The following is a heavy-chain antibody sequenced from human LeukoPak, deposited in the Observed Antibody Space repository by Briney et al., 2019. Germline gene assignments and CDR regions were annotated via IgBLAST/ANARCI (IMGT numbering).Heavy chain of an antibody. Sequence: ASVKVSCKASGYIFTDYAINWVRQAPGERLEWMGWINAGNGNTKYSQKFQGRVIITRDTSASTAYMELSSLRSEDTAVYFCARDAARIAVFGVAYYFDYWGQGTLVTVSS. J-gene: IGHJ4*02. V-gene: IGHV1-3*01. CDR1: GYIFTDYA. D-gene: IGHD3-3*01. CDR3: ARDAARIAVFGVAYYFDY. CDR2: INAGNGNT.